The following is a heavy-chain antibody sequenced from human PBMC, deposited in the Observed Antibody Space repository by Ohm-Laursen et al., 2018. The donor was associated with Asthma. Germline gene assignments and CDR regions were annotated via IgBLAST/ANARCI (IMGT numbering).Heavy chain of an antibody. V-gene: IGHV3-30*04. CDR1: GFTFSSYA. CDR2: ISYDGSNK. Sequence: SLRLSCAASGFTFSSYAMHWVRQAPGKGLEWVAVISYDGSNKYYADSVKGRFTISRDNSKNTLYLQMNSLKTEDTAVYYCTTTWIPLGLSGSYDPGYWGQGTLVTVSS. J-gene: IGHJ4*02. CDR3: TTTWIPLGLSGSYDPGY. D-gene: IGHD1-26*01.